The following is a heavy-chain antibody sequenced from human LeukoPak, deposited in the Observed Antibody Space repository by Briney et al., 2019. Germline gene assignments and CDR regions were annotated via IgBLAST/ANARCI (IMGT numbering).Heavy chain of an antibody. J-gene: IGHJ4*02. CDR3: TKGLRFAAALTPFDY. V-gene: IGHV3-43D*03. D-gene: IGHD6-13*01. Sequence: GGSLRLSCAASGFTFDDHAMHWVRQAPGTGLEWISLISWDGGTTYYADSVKGRFTISRDNSKNSVYLQMNSLRPEDTAIYYCTKGLRFAAALTPFDYWGQGTLVTVSS. CDR2: ISWDGGTT. CDR1: GFTFDDHA.